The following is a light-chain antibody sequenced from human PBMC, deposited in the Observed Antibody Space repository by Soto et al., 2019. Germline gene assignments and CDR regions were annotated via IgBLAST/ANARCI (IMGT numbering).Light chain of an antibody. J-gene: IGLJ3*02. CDR1: SSNIGGNF. V-gene: IGLV1-47*02. Sequence: QPVLTQPPSASGSPGQRVTISCSGSSSNIGGNFVYWYQQLPGTAPRLLIYNNYQRPSGVPDRFSGSKSGTSASLAISGLRSEDEADYHCSAWDDSLRGPVFGGGTKLTVL. CDR2: NNY. CDR3: SAWDDSLRGPV.